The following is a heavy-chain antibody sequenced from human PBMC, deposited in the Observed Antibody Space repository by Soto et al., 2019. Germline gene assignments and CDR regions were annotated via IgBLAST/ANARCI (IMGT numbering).Heavy chain of an antibody. V-gene: IGHV3-30*03. CDR1: GFTFSSYG. D-gene: IGHD1-26*01. Sequence: QVQLVESGGGVVQPGRSLRLSCAASGFTFSSYGMHWVRQAPGKGLEWVAVISYDGSNKYYADSVKGRFTISRDNSKNTLYLQMNSLRAEDTAVYYCARDREGVGAGLFWGQGTMVTVSS. J-gene: IGHJ3*01. CDR3: ARDREGVGAGLF. CDR2: ISYDGSNK.